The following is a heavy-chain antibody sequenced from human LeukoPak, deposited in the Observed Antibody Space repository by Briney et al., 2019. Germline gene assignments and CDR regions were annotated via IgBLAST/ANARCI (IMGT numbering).Heavy chain of an antibody. CDR1: GFSFSSYG. CDR2: ISYGGSKK. D-gene: IGHD3-10*01. CDR3: AKDLTMVRGGEVLSAFDY. J-gene: IGHJ4*02. Sequence: PGGSLRLSCAASGFSFSSYGMHRVGQAPGQGLEWGAVISYGGSKKLYVVSVKSRLTISRDNSKHGLYLQMNSLRAEDTDVYYCAKDLTMVRGGEVLSAFDYWGQGTLVTVSS. V-gene: IGHV3-30*18.